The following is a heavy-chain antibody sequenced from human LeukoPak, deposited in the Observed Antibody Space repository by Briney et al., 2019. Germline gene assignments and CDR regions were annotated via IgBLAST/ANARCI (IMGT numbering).Heavy chain of an antibody. CDR1: GFTFSSHA. Sequence: SGGSLRLSCAASGFTFSSHAMHWVRQAPGKGLEYVSAISSNGGSTYYATSVKGRFTISRDNSKNTLYLQMGSLRAEDMAVYYCASAIGVRYCSSTSCPVRFAFDIWGQGTMVTVSS. J-gene: IGHJ3*02. CDR3: ASAIGVRYCSSTSCPVRFAFDI. V-gene: IGHV3-64*01. CDR2: ISSNGGST. D-gene: IGHD2-2*01.